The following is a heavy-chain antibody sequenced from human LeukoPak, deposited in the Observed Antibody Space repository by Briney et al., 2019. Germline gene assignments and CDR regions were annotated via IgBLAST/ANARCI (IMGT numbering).Heavy chain of an antibody. J-gene: IGHJ4*02. CDR1: GFTFSSYG. CDR2: IWYDGSNK. V-gene: IGHV3-33*01. CDR3: ARDSSGYDEGTYYFDY. Sequence: GGSLRISCAASGFTFSSYGMHWVRQAPGKGLEWVAVIWYDGSNKYYADSVKGRFTISRDNSKNTLYLQMNSLRAEDTAVYYCARDSSGYDEGTYYFDYWGQGTLVTVSS. D-gene: IGHD5-12*01.